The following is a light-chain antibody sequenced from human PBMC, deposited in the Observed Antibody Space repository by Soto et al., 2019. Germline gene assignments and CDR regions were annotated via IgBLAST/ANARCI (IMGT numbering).Light chain of an antibody. Sequence: IQMTQSPSTLSASVGDRVTFTCRASQSISTWLAWYQQKPGKAPKLLIYKASTLEVGVPSRFSGSGSGTEFTLTSNTLHPDDFETYYGHQYNSYPLTFGQGTRV. V-gene: IGKV1-5*03. CDR2: KAS. J-gene: IGKJ1*01. CDR3: HQYNSYPLT. CDR1: QSISTW.